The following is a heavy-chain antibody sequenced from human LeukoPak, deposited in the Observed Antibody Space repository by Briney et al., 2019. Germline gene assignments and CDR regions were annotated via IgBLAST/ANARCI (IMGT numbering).Heavy chain of an antibody. CDR1: GFRFGRDW. J-gene: IGHJ1*01. CDR2: VKQDGTEK. V-gene: IGHV3-7*01. Sequence: GGSLRLSCVASGFRFGRDWISWVRQAPGKGLEWVACVKQDGTEKNYVVSVWGRFTVSVDNGKNSLYLQMNSLRAEDTAKYYCATLDSTKSVLWGRGTAVIVSS. CDR3: ATLDSTKSVL. D-gene: IGHD2-2*01.